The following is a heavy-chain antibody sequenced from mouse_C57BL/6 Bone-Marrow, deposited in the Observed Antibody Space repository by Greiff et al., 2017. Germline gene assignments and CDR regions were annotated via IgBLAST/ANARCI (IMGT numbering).Heavy chain of an antibody. CDR3: ARPRDYDVAWFAY. D-gene: IGHD2-4*01. J-gene: IGHJ3*01. V-gene: IGHV5-4*03. CDR2: ISDGGSYT. Sequence: EVKLVESGGGLVKPGGSLKLSCAASGFTFSSYAMSWVRQTPEKRLEWVANISDGGSYTYYPDNVKGRCTISRDNSKNNLYLQMSHLKSEDTARYYCARPRDYDVAWFAYWGQGTLVTVSA. CDR1: GFTFSSYA.